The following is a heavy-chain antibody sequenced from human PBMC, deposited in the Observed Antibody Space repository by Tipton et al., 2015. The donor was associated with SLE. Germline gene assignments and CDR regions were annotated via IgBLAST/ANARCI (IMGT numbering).Heavy chain of an antibody. D-gene: IGHD2/OR15-2a*01. CDR2: INHSGST. CDR3: ARTVSRYEGGIDY. J-gene: IGHJ4*02. V-gene: IGHV4-34*01. Sequence: TLSLTCAVYGGSFSGYYWSWIRQPPGKGLEWIGEINHSGSTNYNPSLKSRVTISVDTSKNQFSLKLSSVTAADTAVYYCARTVSRYEGGIDYWGQGTLVTVSS. CDR1: GGSFSGYY.